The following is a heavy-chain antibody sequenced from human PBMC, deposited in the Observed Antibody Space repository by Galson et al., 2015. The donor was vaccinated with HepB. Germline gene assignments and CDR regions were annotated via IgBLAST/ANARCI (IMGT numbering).Heavy chain of an antibody. CDR1: GYTFTSYG. D-gene: IGHD3-3*01. Sequence: SVKVSCKASGYTFTSYGISWVRQAPGQGLEWMGWISAYNGNTNYAQKLQGRVTMTTDTSTSTAYMELRSLRSDDTAVYYCARGIGVYDFWSGYYNGYYYYYMDVWGKGTTVTVSS. CDR3: ARGIGVYDFWSGYYNGYYYYYMDV. V-gene: IGHV1-18*01. CDR2: ISAYNGNT. J-gene: IGHJ6*03.